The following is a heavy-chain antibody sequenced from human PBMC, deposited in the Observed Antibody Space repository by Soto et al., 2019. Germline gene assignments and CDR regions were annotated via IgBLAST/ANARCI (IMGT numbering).Heavy chain of an antibody. CDR2: IIPIFGTA. Sequence: SLKGSCKASGVTFSSYSISWVRQSPGQGLEWMGGIIPIFGTANYAQKFQGRVTITADKSTSTAYMELSSLRSEDTAVYYCARKIAAKASGWFDPWGQGTLVTVS. V-gene: IGHV1-69*06. J-gene: IGHJ5*02. CDR1: GVTFSSYS. CDR3: ARKIAAKASGWFDP. D-gene: IGHD6-6*01.